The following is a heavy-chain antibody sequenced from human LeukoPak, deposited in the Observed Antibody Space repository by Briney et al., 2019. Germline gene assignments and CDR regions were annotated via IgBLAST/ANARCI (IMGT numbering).Heavy chain of an antibody. CDR3: ARGDFWSGYYALD. Sequence: GGSLRLSCAASGFTFSSYAMSWVRQAPGKGLEWVSAISGSGGSTYYADSVTGRFTISRDNSKNTVYLQMNSLRAEDTAVYYCARGDFWSGYYALDWGQGTLVTVSS. CDR1: GFTFSSYA. J-gene: IGHJ4*02. V-gene: IGHV3-23*01. D-gene: IGHD3-3*01. CDR2: ISGSGGST.